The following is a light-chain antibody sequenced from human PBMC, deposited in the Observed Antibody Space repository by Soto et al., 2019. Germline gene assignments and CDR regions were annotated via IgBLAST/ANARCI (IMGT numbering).Light chain of an antibody. CDR1: SGDVGGYNS. CDR2: DVT. Sequence: SALTQPASVSGSPGQSITISCTGTSGDVGGYNSVSWYRQDPGKAPKLMIYDVTNRPSGVSNRFSGSKSGNTASLTISGLQAGDEADYYCSSFTSDITYVFGTGTKVTVL. CDR3: SSFTSDITYV. J-gene: IGLJ1*01. V-gene: IGLV2-14*01.